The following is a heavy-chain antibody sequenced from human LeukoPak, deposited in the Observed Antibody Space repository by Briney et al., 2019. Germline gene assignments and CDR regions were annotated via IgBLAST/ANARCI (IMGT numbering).Heavy chain of an antibody. CDR3: TKDTGYTYAYVY. V-gene: IGHV3-49*01. J-gene: IGHJ4*02. CDR1: GFTFGDYA. CDR2: IRSKAYGGTT. Sequence: GGSLRLSCTASGFTFGDYAMSWVRQAPGEGLEWVGFIRSKAYGGTTDYPASVKVRFSISRDGSKSIAYLHMNSLKTEDTDVYYCTKDTGYTYAYVYWGQGTLVTVSS. D-gene: IGHD5-18*01.